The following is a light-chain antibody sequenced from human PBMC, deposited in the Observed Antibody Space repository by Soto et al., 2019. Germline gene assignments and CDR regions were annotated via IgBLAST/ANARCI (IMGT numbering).Light chain of an antibody. CDR3: QQRSNWVT. J-gene: IGKJ3*01. V-gene: IGKV3-11*01. CDR2: DAS. Sequence: EIVLTPSPATLSFSPGERATLSCRASQSVSSNYLAWYQQKLGQPPRLLIYDASNRATGIPVRFSGSGSGTDFTLTISSLEPEDFAVYYCQQRSNWVTFGPGTKVDI. CDR1: QSVSSNY.